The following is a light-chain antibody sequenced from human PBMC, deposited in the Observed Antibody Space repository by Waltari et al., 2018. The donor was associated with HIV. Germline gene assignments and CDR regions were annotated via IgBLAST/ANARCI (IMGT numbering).Light chain of an antibody. CDR1: HDIRNY. CDR2: GAF. CDR3: QQYRSAPLT. V-gene: IGKV1-27*01. J-gene: IGKJ1*01. Sequence: DIQMTQSPSSLSASVGDGLSITCRASHDIRNYLAWYQQKPGKVPKLLIYGAFTVQSGVPFRFSCGGSGTVFTLIITSLQTEDVATYYCQQYRSAPLTFGQGTKLEIK.